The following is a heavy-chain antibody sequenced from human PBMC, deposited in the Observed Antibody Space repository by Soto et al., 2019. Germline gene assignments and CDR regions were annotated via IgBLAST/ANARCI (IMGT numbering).Heavy chain of an antibody. V-gene: IGHV4-59*01. CDR2: IYYSGTT. Sequence: PSETLSLTCTVSGGAMSGYYWSWIRQPPGKGLEWIAYIYYSGTTKYNPSLKSRVTISEGTSENQFSLKLTSVTAADTAVYYCARKMPTMIVVVIQNWFDPWGQGTLVTVSS. CDR3: ARKMPTMIVVVIQNWFDP. D-gene: IGHD3-22*01. J-gene: IGHJ5*02. CDR1: GGAMSGYY.